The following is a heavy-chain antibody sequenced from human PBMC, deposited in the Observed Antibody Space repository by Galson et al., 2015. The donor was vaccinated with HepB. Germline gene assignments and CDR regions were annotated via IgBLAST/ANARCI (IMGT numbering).Heavy chain of an antibody. CDR1: GYTFTSYA. CDR3: ARVRQTGYYSFWSGSDAFDI. CDR2: INAGNGNT. V-gene: IGHV1-3*01. Sequence: SVKVSCKASGYTFTSYAMHWVRQAPGQRLEWMGWINAGNGNTKYSQKFQGRVTITRDTSASTAYMELSSLRSEDTAVYYCARVRQTGYYSFWSGSDAFDIWGQGTMVTVSS. D-gene: IGHD3-3*01. J-gene: IGHJ3*02.